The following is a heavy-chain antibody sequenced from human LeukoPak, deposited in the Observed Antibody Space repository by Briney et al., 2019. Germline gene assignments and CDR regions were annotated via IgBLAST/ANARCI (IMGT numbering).Heavy chain of an antibody. CDR3: ARDTYSNYVGGWFDP. J-gene: IGHJ5*02. V-gene: IGHV3-21*01. D-gene: IGHD4-11*01. Sequence: PGGSLRLSCAASGFTFSSYSMNWVRQAPGKGLEWVSSISSSRSYIYYADSVKGRFTISRDNAKNSLYLQMNSLRAEDTAVYYCARDTYSNYVGGWFDPWGQGTLVTVSS. CDR2: ISSSRSYI. CDR1: GFTFSSYS.